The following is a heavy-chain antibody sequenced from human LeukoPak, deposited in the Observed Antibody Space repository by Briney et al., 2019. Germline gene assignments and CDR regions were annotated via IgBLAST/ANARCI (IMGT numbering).Heavy chain of an antibody. D-gene: IGHD3-22*01. CDR3: ARTYYYDSSGPDNWFDP. CDR2: IIPIFGTA. J-gene: IGHJ5*02. V-gene: IGHV1-69*13. CDR1: GGTFSSYA. Sequence: SVKVSCKASGGTFSSYAISWVRQAPGRGLEWMGGIIPIFGTANYAQKFQGRVTITADESTSTAYMELSSLRSEDTAVYYCARTYYYDSSGPDNWFDPWGQGTLVTVSS.